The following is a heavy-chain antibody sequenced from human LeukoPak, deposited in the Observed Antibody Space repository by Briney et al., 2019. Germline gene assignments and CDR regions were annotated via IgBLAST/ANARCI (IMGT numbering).Heavy chain of an antibody. J-gene: IGHJ4*02. V-gene: IGHV3-48*04. CDR1: GFTFRSYS. Sequence: GGSLRLSCAASGFTFRSYSMNWVRQAPGKGLEWVSYISSISSTIYYADSVKGRFTISRDNAKNSLYLQMNSLRAEDTAVYYCARAHSSSWEYWGQGALVTVSS. CDR2: ISSISSTI. D-gene: IGHD6-13*01. CDR3: ARAHSSSWEY.